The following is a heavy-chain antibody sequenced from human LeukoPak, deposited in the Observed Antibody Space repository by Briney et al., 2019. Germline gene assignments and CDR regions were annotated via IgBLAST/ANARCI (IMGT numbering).Heavy chain of an antibody. CDR2: IYPGDSDT. V-gene: IGHV5-51*01. D-gene: IGHD3-10*01. CDR3: ARAPMVRAYYYYGMDV. Sequence: GESLKISCKGSGYSFTSYWIGWVRQMPGKGLEWMGIIYPGDSDTRYSPFFQGQVTISADKSISTAYLQWSSLKASDTAMYYCARAPMVRAYYYYGMDVWGQGTTVTVSS. CDR1: GYSFTSYW. J-gene: IGHJ6*02.